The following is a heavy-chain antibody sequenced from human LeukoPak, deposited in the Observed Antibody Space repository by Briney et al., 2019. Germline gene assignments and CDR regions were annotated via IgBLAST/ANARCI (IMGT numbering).Heavy chain of an antibody. CDR2: ISTGGSST. CDR1: GFTFSSYV. D-gene: IGHD3-10*01. J-gene: IGHJ4*02. Sequence: GGSLRLSCAASGFTFSSYVMSWVRQAPGKGLEWVPGISTGGSSTYYADSVKGRFTISRDNSKNTLYLQMNSLRAEDTAVYYCAKDTELSSGSYYKHIFDYWGQGTLVTVSS. V-gene: IGHV3-23*01. CDR3: AKDTELSSGSYYKHIFDY.